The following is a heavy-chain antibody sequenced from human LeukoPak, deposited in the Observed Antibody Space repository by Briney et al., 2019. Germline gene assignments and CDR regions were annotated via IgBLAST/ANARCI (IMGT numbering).Heavy chain of an antibody. J-gene: IGHJ4*02. Sequence: GGSLRLSCAASGFTFRTCGMHWVRQAPGKGLEWVAIDGTNTYYADSVKGRFTISRDNSKNTLYLQMNSLRAEDTAVYYCTRESGSGNYYYDYWGQGTLVTVSS. V-gene: IGHV3-33*01. CDR1: GFTFRTCG. D-gene: IGHD3-10*01. CDR2: DGTNT. CDR3: TRESGSGNYYYDY.